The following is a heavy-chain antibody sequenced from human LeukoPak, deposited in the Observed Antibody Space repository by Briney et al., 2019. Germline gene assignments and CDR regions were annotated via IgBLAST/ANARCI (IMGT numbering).Heavy chain of an antibody. Sequence: GGSLRLSCAASQFTFSIYAMGWVRQAPGKGLEWVSYISSSGSTIYYADSVKGRFTISRDNAKNSLYLQMNSLRAEDTAVYYCAREGITIFGVVIRGIDPWGQGTLVTVSS. CDR2: ISSSGSTI. CDR1: QFTFSIYA. D-gene: IGHD3-3*01. J-gene: IGHJ5*02. V-gene: IGHV3-48*04. CDR3: AREGITIFGVVIRGIDP.